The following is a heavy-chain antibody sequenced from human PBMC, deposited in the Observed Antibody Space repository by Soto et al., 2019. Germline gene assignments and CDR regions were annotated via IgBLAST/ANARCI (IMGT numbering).Heavy chain of an antibody. D-gene: IGHD6-13*01. CDR1: GFTFSNAW. CDR3: ASWLGSNDP. J-gene: IGHJ5*02. CDR2: ISSSSSYI. V-gene: IGHV3-21*01. Sequence: EVQLVESGGGLVKPGGSLRLSCAASGFTFSNAWMSWVRQAPGKGLEWVSSISSSSSYIYYADSVKGRFTISRDNAKNSLYLQMNSLRAEDTAVYYCASWLGSNDPWGQGTLVTVSS.